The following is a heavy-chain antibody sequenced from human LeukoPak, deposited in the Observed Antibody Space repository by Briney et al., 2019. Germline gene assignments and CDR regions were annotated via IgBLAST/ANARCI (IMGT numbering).Heavy chain of an antibody. V-gene: IGHV1-18*01. J-gene: IGHJ4*02. CDR2: ISAYNGNT. D-gene: IGHD3-22*01. CDR1: GYTFTSYG. CDR3: ARAYYDSSGYYYPFDY. Sequence: VSVKVSCKASGYTFTSYGISWVRQAPGQGLEWMGWISAYNGNTNYAQKLQGRVTMTTDTSTSTAYMELRSLRSDDTAVYYCARAYYDSSGYYYPFDYWGQGTLVTVSS.